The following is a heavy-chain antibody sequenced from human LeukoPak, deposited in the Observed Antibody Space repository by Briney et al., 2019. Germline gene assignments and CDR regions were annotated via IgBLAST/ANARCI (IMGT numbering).Heavy chain of an antibody. CDR2: ISDSGGST. CDR3: AKDLSRAVAADWFDP. D-gene: IGHD6-19*01. J-gene: IGHJ5*02. V-gene: IGHV3-23*01. Sequence: PGGSLRLSCAASGFTFSNYDMSWVRQAPGKGLEWVSSISDSGGSTYYADSVKGRFTISRDNFKNTLYLQMTNLKDADTAVYYCAKDLSRAVAADWFDPWDQGSLVSVSS. CDR1: GFTFSNYD.